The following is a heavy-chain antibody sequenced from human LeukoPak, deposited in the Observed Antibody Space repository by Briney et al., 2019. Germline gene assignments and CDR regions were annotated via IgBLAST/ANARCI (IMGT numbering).Heavy chain of an antibody. CDR3: ARDFCSSTSCLNWFDP. CDR2: IIPIFGTA. V-gene: IGHV1-69*01. J-gene: IGHJ5*02. Sequence: SVKVSCKASGGTFSSYAISWVRQAPGQGLEWMGGIIPIFGTANYAQKFQGRVTITADESTSTAYMELSSLRSEDTAVYYCARDFCSSTSCLNWFDPWSQGTLVTVSS. D-gene: IGHD2-2*01. CDR1: GGTFSSYA.